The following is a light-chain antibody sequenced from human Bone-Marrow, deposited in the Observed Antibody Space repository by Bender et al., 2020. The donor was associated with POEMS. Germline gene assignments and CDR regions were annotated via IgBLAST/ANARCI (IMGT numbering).Light chain of an antibody. Sequence: SYELTQPPSVSVSPGQTASITCSGDKLGYKSPGWYQQKPGQSPVLVIYQSFKRPSGIPDRFSGSKSGTSASLAITGLQAEDEGDYYCQSYDNSLGGWVFGGGTKLTVL. CDR1: KLGYKS. J-gene: IGLJ3*02. CDR3: QSYDNSLGGWV. CDR2: QSF. V-gene: IGLV3-1*01.